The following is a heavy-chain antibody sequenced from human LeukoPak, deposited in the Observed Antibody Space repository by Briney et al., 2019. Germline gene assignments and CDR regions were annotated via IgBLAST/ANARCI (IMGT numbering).Heavy chain of an antibody. CDR3: ARDRSATPDYYYYMDV. J-gene: IGHJ6*03. Sequence: ASVKVSCKASGYTFTSYGISWVRQAPGQGLEWMGWISAYNGNTNYAQKLQGRVTMTTDTSTSTAYMELRSLRSDDTAVYYCARDRSATPDYYYYMDVWGKGTTVTVSS. CDR1: GYTFTSYG. V-gene: IGHV1-18*01. CDR2: ISAYNGNT. D-gene: IGHD5-24*01.